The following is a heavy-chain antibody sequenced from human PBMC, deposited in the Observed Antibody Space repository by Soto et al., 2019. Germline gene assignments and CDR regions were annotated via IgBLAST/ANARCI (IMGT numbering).Heavy chain of an antibody. Sequence: EVQLVESGGGLVQPGGSLRLSCAASGFTFSSYSMNWVRQAPGKGLEWVSYISSSGGSTYYADSVKGRFTISRDNSKNTLYLQMNSLRAEDTAVYYCAKDRAGGSSSSFDYWGQGTLVTVSS. J-gene: IGHJ4*02. CDR2: ISSSGGST. CDR1: GFTFSSYS. CDR3: AKDRAGGSSSSFDY. D-gene: IGHD6-6*01. V-gene: IGHV3-23*04.